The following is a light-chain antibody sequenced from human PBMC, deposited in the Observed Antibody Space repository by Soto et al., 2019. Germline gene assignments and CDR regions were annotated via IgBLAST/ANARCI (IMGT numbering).Light chain of an antibody. CDR2: AAC. Sequence: AIQVTQSPSSLSASVGDRVTITCRASQDIKNDLGWYQQTPGKSPKLLIYAACTLESGVPSRCSGSGSGTDFTLTIRSLQPEDSGTYYCLHDYTYPRTFGQGTTVEI. V-gene: IGKV1-6*01. CDR1: QDIKND. CDR3: LHDYTYPRT. J-gene: IGKJ1*01.